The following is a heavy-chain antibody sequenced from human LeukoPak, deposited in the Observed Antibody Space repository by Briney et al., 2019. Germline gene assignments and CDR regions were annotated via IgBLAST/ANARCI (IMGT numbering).Heavy chain of an antibody. D-gene: IGHD4-17*01. CDR1: RLTVTDDY. Sequence: GGSLRLSCAVSRLTVTDDYMSWVRQAPRMGLEWVSVIYPDGSTYHADSVKGRFTISRDNSKNTLFLQMNTLRADDTAVYHCARTNPVYGDYDYWGQGTLVTVSS. CDR2: IYPDGST. CDR3: ARTNPVYGDYDY. J-gene: IGHJ4*02. V-gene: IGHV3-53*01.